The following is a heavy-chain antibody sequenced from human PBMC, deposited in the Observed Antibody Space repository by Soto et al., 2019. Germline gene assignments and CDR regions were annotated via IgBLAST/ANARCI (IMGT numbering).Heavy chain of an antibody. CDR3: AKGTLPITVTHYAHDDYYYYYGMDV. D-gene: IGHD4-4*01. CDR2: ISGSGGST. V-gene: IGHV3-23*01. J-gene: IGHJ6*02. CDR1: GFTFSSYA. Sequence: PGGSLRLSCAASGFTFSSYAMNWVRQAPGKGLEWVSAISGSGGSTYYADSVKGRFTISRDNSKNTLYLQMNSLRAEDTAVYYCAKGTLPITVTHYAHDDYYYYYGMDVWGQGTTVTVSS.